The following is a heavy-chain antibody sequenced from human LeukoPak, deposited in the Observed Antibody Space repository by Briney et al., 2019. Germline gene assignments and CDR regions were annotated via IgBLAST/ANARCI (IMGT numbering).Heavy chain of an antibody. J-gene: IGHJ3*02. CDR3: ARDYYNDYEDTFDI. CDR1: GYSFTSYG. CDR2: VSGYDGRT. Sequence: ASVKVSCKASGYSFTSYGISWVRQAPGQGLKWMGWVSGYDGRTNYAQNLKGSVTVTAETSTSTVYMELRSLRSDDTAIYYCARDYYNDYEDTFDIWGQGTMVTVSS. D-gene: IGHD4-11*01. V-gene: IGHV1-18*01.